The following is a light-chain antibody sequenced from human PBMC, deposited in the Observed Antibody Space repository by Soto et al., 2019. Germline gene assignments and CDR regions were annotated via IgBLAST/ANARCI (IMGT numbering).Light chain of an antibody. J-gene: IGLJ1*01. CDR1: SSDVGGHNY. Sequence: QSALTQPASVSGSPGQSITISCTGTSSDVGGHNYVSWYQQHPGKVPKLMIYEVSNRPSGISNRFSGSKSGNTASLTISGLQAEDEADYYCSSYTSSSTQVFGSGTKVTVL. CDR3: SSYTSSSTQV. V-gene: IGLV2-14*01. CDR2: EVS.